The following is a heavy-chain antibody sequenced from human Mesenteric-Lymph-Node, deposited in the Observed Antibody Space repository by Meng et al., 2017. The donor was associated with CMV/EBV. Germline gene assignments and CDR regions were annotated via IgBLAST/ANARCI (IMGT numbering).Heavy chain of an antibody. CDR2: MYSGGHI. CDR3: AKDLSPYCSTSICPLDS. Sequence: GESLKISCAASGFTVSSNYMSWVRQAPGKGLEWVSVMYSGGHIYYADSVKGRFTISRDNSKSSLYLQMNNLRTEDTALYYCAKDLSPYCSTSICPLDSWGQGTLVTVSS. J-gene: IGHJ4*02. V-gene: IGHV3-53*05. D-gene: IGHD2-2*01. CDR1: GFTVSSNY.